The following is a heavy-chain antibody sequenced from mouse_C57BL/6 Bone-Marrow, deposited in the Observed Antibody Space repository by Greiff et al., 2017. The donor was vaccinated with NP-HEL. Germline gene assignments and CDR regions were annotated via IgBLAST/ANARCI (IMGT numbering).Heavy chain of an antibody. J-gene: IGHJ2*01. D-gene: IGHD2-12*01. V-gene: IGHV1-15*01. CDR1: GYTFTDYE. Sequence: VKLQESGAELVRPGASVTLSCKASGYTFTDYEMHWVKQTPVHGLEWIGAIDPETGGTAYNQKFKGKAILTADKSSSTAYMELRSLTSEDSAVYYCTRYRTDYWGQGTTLTVSS. CDR3: TRYRTDY. CDR2: IDPETGGT.